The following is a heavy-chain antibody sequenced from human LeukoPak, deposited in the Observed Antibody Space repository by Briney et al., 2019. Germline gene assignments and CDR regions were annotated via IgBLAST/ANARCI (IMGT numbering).Heavy chain of an antibody. Sequence: PSQTLSLTCTVSGGSISSGSYYWSWIRQPAGKGLEWIGRIYTSGSTNYNPSLKSRVTMSVDTSKNQFSLKLSSVTAADTAVYYCARDREEGLVPGFDYWGQGTLVTVSS. J-gene: IGHJ4*02. CDR3: ARDREEGLVPGFDY. CDR2: IYTSGST. D-gene: IGHD1-26*01. CDR1: GGSISSGSYY. V-gene: IGHV4-61*02.